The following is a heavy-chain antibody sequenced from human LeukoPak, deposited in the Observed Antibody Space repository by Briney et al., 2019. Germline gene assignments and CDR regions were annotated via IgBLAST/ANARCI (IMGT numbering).Heavy chain of an antibody. V-gene: IGHV3-15*01. Sequence: PGGSLRLSCAASGFTFRNAWMSWVRQAPGKGLEWVGRTKSKTDGGTTDYAAPVKGRFTISRDDSKNSLYLQMNSLKTEDTAVYYCTTVQSYCYDSSGYYIIDYWGQGTLVTVSS. CDR2: TKSKTDGGTT. CDR1: GFTFRNAW. D-gene: IGHD3-22*01. CDR3: TTVQSYCYDSSGYYIIDY. J-gene: IGHJ4*02.